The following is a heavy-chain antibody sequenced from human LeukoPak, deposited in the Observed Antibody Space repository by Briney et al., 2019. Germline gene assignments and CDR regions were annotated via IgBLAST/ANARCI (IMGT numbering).Heavy chain of an antibody. Sequence: GASVKVSCKASGYTFTSYGINWVRQATGQGLEWMGWMNPNSGNTGYAQKFQGRVTFSRNTSITTAYMELSSLRSEDTAVYYCARAIRADRRGSWFDPWGQGTLVTVSS. V-gene: IGHV1-8*03. CDR1: GYTFTSYG. CDR2: MNPNSGNT. D-gene: IGHD6-6*01. J-gene: IGHJ5*02. CDR3: ARAIRADRRGSWFDP.